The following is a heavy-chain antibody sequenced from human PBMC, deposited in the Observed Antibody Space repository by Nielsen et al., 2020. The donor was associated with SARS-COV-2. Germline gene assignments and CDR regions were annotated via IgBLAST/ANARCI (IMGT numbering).Heavy chain of an antibody. CDR3: AKSAGAGFLEWLRYYYYYGMDV. CDR1: GFTFSSYG. J-gene: IGHJ6*02. D-gene: IGHD3-3*01. V-gene: IGHV3-30*18. CDR2: ISYDGSNK. Sequence: GESLKISCAASGFTFSSYGMHWVRQAPGKGLEWVAVISYDGSNKYYADSVKGRFTISRDNSKNTLYLQMNSLRAEDTAVYYCAKSAGAGFLEWLRYYYYYGMDVWGQGTTVTVSS.